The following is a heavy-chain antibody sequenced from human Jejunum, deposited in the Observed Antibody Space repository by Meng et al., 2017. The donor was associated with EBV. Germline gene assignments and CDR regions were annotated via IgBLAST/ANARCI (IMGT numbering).Heavy chain of an antibody. J-gene: IGHJ4*02. CDR3: ASVGYYDSSGYFTDY. CDR2: IHHSGRT. V-gene: IGHV4-4*02. Sequence: GQLKESGPGLVKPSGTLALTCAVSGGSITSTNWWSWVRQPPGKGLEWIGEIHHSGRTNYNPSLKSRVTISVDKSKNQFSLELSSVTAADTAVYFCASVGYYDSSGYFTDYWGQGTLVTVSS. D-gene: IGHD3-22*01. CDR1: GGSITSTNW.